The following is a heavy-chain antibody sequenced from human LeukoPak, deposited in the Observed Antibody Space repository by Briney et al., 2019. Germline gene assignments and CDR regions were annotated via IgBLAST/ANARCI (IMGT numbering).Heavy chain of an antibody. CDR2: IYYSGST. J-gene: IGHJ5*02. D-gene: IGHD3-10*01. CDR3: ARARVTMVRGVNWFDP. CDR1: GGSISSGGYY. V-gene: IGHV4-31*03. Sequence: SETLSLTCTVSGGSISSGGYYWSWIRQHPGKGLEWIGYIYYSGSTYYNPSLKSRATISVDTSKNQFSLKLSSVTAADTAVYYCARARVTMVRGVNWFDPWGQGTLVTVSS.